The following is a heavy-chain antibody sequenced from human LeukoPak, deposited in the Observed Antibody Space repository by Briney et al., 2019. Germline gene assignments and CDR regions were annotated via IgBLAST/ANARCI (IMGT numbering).Heavy chain of an antibody. CDR2: IYYTGST. V-gene: IGHV4-59*01. J-gene: IGHJ3*02. CDR3: ARDRPHYDILTGYRPENAFDI. CDR1: GGSFSGYY. D-gene: IGHD3-9*01. Sequence: SETLSLTCAVYGGSFSGYYWSWIRQPPGKGLEWIGYIYYTGSTNYNPSLKSRVTISVDTSKNQFSLKLSSVTAADTAVYYCARDRPHYDILTGYRPENAFDIWGQGTMVTVSS.